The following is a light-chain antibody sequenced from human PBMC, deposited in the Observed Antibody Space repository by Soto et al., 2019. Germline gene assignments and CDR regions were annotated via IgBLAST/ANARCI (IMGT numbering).Light chain of an antibody. Sequence: EAVLTQSPGTLSLSPWEGATLSFRASQSVVTSYLAWYQQKYGQSPRLLIYGALYRAPGIPDRFSGSGSGTDFTLSISRLDPEDFAVYFCHRYGSSPLITFGQGTRLEIK. CDR2: GAL. CDR1: QSVVTSY. J-gene: IGKJ5*01. V-gene: IGKV3-20*01. CDR3: HRYGSSPLIT.